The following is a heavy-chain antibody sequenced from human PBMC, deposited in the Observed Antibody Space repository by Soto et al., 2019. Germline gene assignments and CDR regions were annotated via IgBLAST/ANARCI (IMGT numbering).Heavy chain of an antibody. CDR2: VSGNNGAS. CDR3: VRDQKYFRVNGNWFES. D-gene: IGHD2-2*01. V-gene: IGHV1-18*04. CDR1: GYTSADFG. Sequence: ASVKVSCKASGYTSADFGISWVRQAPGQGLEWMGWVSGNNGASNPAPKVQGRITMTLDTSTGVSYMALRSLRSDDTAIYYCVRDQKYFRVNGNWFESWGQGTLFSVSS. J-gene: IGHJ5*01.